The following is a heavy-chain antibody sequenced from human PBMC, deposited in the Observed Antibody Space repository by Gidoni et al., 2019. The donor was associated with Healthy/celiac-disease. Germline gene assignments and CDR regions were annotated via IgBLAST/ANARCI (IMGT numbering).Heavy chain of an antibody. CDR3: AKDIQDGDYPYVGMDV. CDR1: VFTFPDSA. V-gene: IGHV3-9*01. D-gene: IGHD4-17*01. J-gene: IGHJ6*01. Sequence: EVQLVESGGGLVQPGRSLRLSCSASVFTFPDSAMHWVRQTPGKGLELVSGISWNSGSIGYADSVKGRFTISRDNAKNSLYLQMNSLRAEDTALYYCAKDIQDGDYPYVGMDVWGQGTTVTVSS. CDR2: ISWNSGSI.